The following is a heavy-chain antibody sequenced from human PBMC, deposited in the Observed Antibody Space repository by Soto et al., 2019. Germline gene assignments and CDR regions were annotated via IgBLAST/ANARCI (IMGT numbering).Heavy chain of an antibody. D-gene: IGHD3-10*01. Sequence: SVKVSCKASGGTFSSYAISWVRQAPGQGLEWMGGIIPIFGTANYAQKFQGRVTITADESTSTAYLELSSLRSEVTAVYYCARAAGSGSDLYYYYGMDVWGQGTSVTVSS. CDR2: IIPIFGTA. CDR1: GGTFSSYA. V-gene: IGHV1-69*13. CDR3: ARAAGSGSDLYYYYGMDV. J-gene: IGHJ6*02.